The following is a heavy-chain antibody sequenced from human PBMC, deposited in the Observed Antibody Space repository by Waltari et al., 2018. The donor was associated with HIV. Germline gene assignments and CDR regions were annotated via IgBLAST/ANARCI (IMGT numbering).Heavy chain of an antibody. Sequence: EVQLVESGGGLVKPGGSLRLSCAASGFTFSSYSMNWVRQAPGKGLEWVSSISSSSSYIYYADSGKGRFTIARDNAKNSLYLQMNSLRAEDTAVYYCARDRNPYYDFWSGSHYYYYYGMDVWGQGTTVTVSS. CDR3: ARDRNPYYDFWSGSHYYYYYGMDV. J-gene: IGHJ6*02. CDR1: GFTFSSYS. CDR2: ISSSSSYI. V-gene: IGHV3-21*01. D-gene: IGHD3-3*01.